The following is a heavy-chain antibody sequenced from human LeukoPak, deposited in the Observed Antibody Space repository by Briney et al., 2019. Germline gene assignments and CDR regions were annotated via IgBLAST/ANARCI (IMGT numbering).Heavy chain of an antibody. V-gene: IGHV3-7*01. D-gene: IGHD3-10*01. CDR1: GFTFSSYS. CDR3: ASSKPMVRGVIIEYYFDY. Sequence: GGSLRLSCAASGFTFSSYSMNWVRQAPGKGLEWVANIKQDGSEKYYVDSVKGRFTISRDNAKNSLYLQMNSLRAEDTAVYYCASSKPMVRGVIIEYYFDYWGQGTLVTVSS. CDR2: IKQDGSEK. J-gene: IGHJ4*02.